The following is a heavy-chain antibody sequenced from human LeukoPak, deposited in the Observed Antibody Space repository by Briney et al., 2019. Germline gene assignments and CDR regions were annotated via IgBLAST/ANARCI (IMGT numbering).Heavy chain of an antibody. J-gene: IGHJ4*02. Sequence: PSETLSLTCAVYGGSFSGYYWSWIRQPPGKGLEWIGEINHSGSTNYNPSLKSRVTISVDTSKNQFSLKLSSVTAADTAVYYCARGRKPIWFGELLYDYWGQGTLVTVSS. V-gene: IGHV4-34*01. CDR1: GGSFSGYY. CDR3: ARGRKPIWFGELLYDY. D-gene: IGHD3-10*01. CDR2: INHSGST.